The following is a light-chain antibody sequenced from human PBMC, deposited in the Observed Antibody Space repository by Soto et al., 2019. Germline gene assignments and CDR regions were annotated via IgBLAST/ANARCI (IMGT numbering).Light chain of an antibody. CDR3: QQYNSYSPRT. J-gene: IGKJ1*01. V-gene: IGKV1-5*01. CDR2: DAS. CDR1: QSISSW. Sequence: DIQMTQSPSTLSASVGDRVTITCRASQSISSWLAWYQQKPGKAPKALIYDASTLENGVPSRFSGSGSGTEFTLTISSLQPDDFATYYCQQYNSYSPRTFGQGTKVDIK.